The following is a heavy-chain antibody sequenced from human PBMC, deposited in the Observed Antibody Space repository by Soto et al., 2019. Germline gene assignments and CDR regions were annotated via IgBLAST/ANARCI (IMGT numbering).Heavy chain of an antibody. Sequence: GGCLRLSCAASGFTFSSYAMSWVRQAPGKGLEWVSAISGSGGSTYYADSVKGRFTISRDNSKNTLYLQMNSLRAEDTAVYYCAKDPKSRHYYDSSEIDYWGQGTLVTVSS. J-gene: IGHJ4*02. CDR1: GFTFSSYA. CDR3: AKDPKSRHYYDSSEIDY. V-gene: IGHV3-23*01. CDR2: ISGSGGST. D-gene: IGHD3-22*01.